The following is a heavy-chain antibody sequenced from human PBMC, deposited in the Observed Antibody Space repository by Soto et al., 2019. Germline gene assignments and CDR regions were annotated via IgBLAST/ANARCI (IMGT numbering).Heavy chain of an antibody. CDR2: ISYDGSNK. J-gene: IGHJ4*02. D-gene: IGHD1-26*01. CDR1: GFTFSSYA. V-gene: IGHV3-30-3*01. Sequence: QVQLVESGGGVVQPGRSLRLSCAASGFTFSSYAMHWVRQAPGKGLEWVAVISYDGSNKYYADSVKGRFTISRDNSKNTLYLQMNSLRAEDTAVYYCARDSGQGFDYWGQGTLVNVSS. CDR3: ARDSGQGFDY.